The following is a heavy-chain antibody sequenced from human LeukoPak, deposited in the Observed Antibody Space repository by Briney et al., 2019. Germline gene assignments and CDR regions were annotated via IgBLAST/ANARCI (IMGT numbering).Heavy chain of an antibody. J-gene: IGHJ4*02. V-gene: IGHV3-33*01. CDR3: AGGGYDYGEGDY. Sequence: GGSLRLSCAASGFTFSNYGMHWVRQAPGKGLQWVAVIWYDGSNEYYTGSVKGRFTISRDNAHNTLYLQMNSLTAEDTAVYYCAGGGYDYGEGDYWGQGTLVTVSS. CDR1: GFTFSNYG. CDR2: IWYDGSNE. D-gene: IGHD4-17*01.